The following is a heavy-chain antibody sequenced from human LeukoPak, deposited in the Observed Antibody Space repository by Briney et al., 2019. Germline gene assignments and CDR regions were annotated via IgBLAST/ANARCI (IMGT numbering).Heavy chain of an antibody. CDR3: AKDRPKYYDFWSGYPPGYMDV. V-gene: IGHV3-30*18. CDR2: ISYDGSNK. Sequence: GGSLRLSCAASGVTFSSYGMHWVRQAPGKGLEWVAVISYDGSNKYYADSVKGRFTISRDNSKNTLYLQMNSLRAEDTAVYYCAKDRPKYYDFWSGYPPGYMDVWGKGTTVTVSS. J-gene: IGHJ6*03. D-gene: IGHD3-3*01. CDR1: GVTFSSYG.